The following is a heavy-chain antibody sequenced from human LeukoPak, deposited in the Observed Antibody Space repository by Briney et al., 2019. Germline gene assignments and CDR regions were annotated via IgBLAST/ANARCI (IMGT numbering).Heavy chain of an antibody. D-gene: IGHD6-13*01. J-gene: IGHJ4*02. CDR1: GFTFSSYW. Sequence: GGSLRLSCAASGFTFSSYWMSWVRQAPGKGLEWVANIKQDGSEKYYVDSVKGRFTISRDNSKNTLYLQMNSLRAEDTAVYYCAKDHFPGIAAAGKADYWGQGTLVTVSS. CDR2: IKQDGSEK. V-gene: IGHV3-7*03. CDR3: AKDHFPGIAAAGKADY.